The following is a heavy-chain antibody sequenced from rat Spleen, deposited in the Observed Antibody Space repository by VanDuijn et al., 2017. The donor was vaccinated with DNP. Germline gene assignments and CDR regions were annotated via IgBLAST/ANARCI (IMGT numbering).Heavy chain of an antibody. CDR1: GSSITSNY. V-gene: IGHV3-1*01. J-gene: IGHJ1*01. CDR3: ARGVSSYYGYNSYWYFDF. Sequence: EVQLQESGSGLVKPSQSLSLTCSVTGSSITSNYWGWIRKFPGNKMEYIGHISYSGSTNYNPSLKSRISITRDTSKNHFFLQLNSVTTEDTATYYCARGVSSYYGYNSYWYFDFWGPGTMVTVSS. D-gene: IGHD1-9*01. CDR2: ISYSGST.